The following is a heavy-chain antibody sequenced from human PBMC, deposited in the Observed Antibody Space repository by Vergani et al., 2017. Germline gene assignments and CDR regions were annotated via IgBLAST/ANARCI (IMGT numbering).Heavy chain of an antibody. J-gene: IGHJ6*03. D-gene: IGHD6-13*01. V-gene: IGHV1-69*04. CDR2: IIPILGIA. CDR3: ARDQGSSWPSGGYMDV. CDR1: GGTFSSYA. Sequence: QVQLVQSGAEVKKPGSSVKVSCKASGGTFSSYAISWVRQAPGQGLEWMGRIIPILGIANYAQKFKGRVTITADKSTSTAYMELSSLRSEDTAVYYCARDQGSSWPSGGYMDVWGKGTTVTVSS.